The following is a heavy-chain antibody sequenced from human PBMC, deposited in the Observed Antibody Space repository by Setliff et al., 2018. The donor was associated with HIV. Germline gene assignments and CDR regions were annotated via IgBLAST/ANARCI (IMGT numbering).Heavy chain of an antibody. Sequence: GESLKISCTGSACSFTNCWIGWVRQMPGKGLEWMGIIYPGDSDTRYRPSFQGQVTISVDKSTNTAFLQWTSLRASDTAMYYCTRLWHENWGGVDYWGQGTLVTVSS. CDR1: ACSFTNCW. V-gene: IGHV5-51*01. CDR3: TRLWHENWGGVDY. CDR2: IYPGDSDT. D-gene: IGHD3-16*01. J-gene: IGHJ4*02.